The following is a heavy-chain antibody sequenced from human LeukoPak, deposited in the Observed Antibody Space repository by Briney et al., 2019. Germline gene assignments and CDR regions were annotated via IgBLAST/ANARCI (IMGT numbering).Heavy chain of an antibody. V-gene: IGHV4-39*01. D-gene: IGHD5-18*01. Sequence: SETLSLTCTVSGGSISSSSHYWGWIRQPPGKGLEWIGSIYYSGSTYYNLSLQSRVTIYVDTSKNQFSLKLSSVTAADTVVYYCARYSYGFNFDYWGQGTLVTVSS. CDR2: IYYSGST. CDR3: ARYSYGFNFDY. CDR1: GGSISSSSHY. J-gene: IGHJ4*02.